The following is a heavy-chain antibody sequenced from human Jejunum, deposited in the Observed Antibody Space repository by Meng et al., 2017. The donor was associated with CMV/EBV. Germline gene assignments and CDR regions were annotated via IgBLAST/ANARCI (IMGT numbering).Heavy chain of an antibody. V-gene: IGHV1-69*01. Sequence: QVQLVQSGSELKKPVSSVKVACKTAGGYFSTYTFSWVRQAPGQGLEWMGGLIPVLNKAKSAPRFQDRVTFTADETTTTAYMELSSLTFEDTAVYFCARGRGNQPLFDFWGQGTLVTVSS. CDR3: ARGRGNQPLFDF. D-gene: IGHD2/OR15-2a*01. CDR2: LIPVLNKA. CDR1: GGYFSTYT. J-gene: IGHJ4*02.